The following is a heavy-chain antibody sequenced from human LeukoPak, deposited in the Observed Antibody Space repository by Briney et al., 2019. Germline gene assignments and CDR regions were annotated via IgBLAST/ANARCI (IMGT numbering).Heavy chain of an antibody. Sequence: SQTLSLTCAISGDSVSSTSAAWNWLRQSPSRALEWLGRAYYRSKWSIEYAPSVESRITINPDASKNQFSLQLVSVTPEDTAMYYCAGGFVGGGWHAYWGQGTLVTVSS. CDR2: AYYRSKWSI. J-gene: IGHJ4*02. V-gene: IGHV6-1*01. D-gene: IGHD3-16*01. CDR3: AGGFVGGGWHAY. CDR1: GDSVSSTSAA.